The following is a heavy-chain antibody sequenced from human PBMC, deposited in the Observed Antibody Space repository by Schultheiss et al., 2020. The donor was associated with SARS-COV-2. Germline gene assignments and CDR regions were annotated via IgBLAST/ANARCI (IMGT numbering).Heavy chain of an antibody. J-gene: IGHJ6*03. Sequence: SETLSLTCAVYGGSFSGYYWSWIRQPPGKGLEWIGEINHSGSTNYNPSLKSRVTISVDTSKNQFSLKLSSVTAADTAVYYCARLPTELGIRYYYYYMDVWGKGTTVTVSS. CDR1: GGSFSGYY. CDR3: ARLPTELGIRYYYYYMDV. CDR2: INHSGST. V-gene: IGHV4-34*01. D-gene: IGHD7-27*01.